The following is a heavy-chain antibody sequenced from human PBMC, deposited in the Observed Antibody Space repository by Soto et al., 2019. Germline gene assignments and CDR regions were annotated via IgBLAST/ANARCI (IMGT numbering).Heavy chain of an antibody. V-gene: IGHV4-61*01. J-gene: IGHJ4*02. CDR1: GGSVSSGSYY. CDR3: ARENSRIAAAGLYYFDY. D-gene: IGHD6-13*01. CDR2: IYYSGST. Sequence: QVQLQESGPGLVKPSETLSLTCTVSGGSVSSGSYYWSWIRQPPGKGLEWIGYIYYSGSTNYNPSLKSRVTISVDTSKNQFSLKLSSVTAADTAVYYCARENSRIAAAGLYYFDYWGQGTLVTVSS.